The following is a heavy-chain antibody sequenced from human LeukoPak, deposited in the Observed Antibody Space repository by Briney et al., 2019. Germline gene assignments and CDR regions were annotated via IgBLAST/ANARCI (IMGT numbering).Heavy chain of an antibody. CDR2: IYYSGST. D-gene: IGHD2-2*02. J-gene: IGHJ3*02. V-gene: IGHV4-59*01. CDR3: ARDKYPRGAFDI. CDR1: GGSISSYY. Sequence: SETLSLTCTVSGGSISSYYWSWIRQPPGKGLEWIGYIYYSGSTNYNPSLKGRVTISVDTSKNQFSLKLSSVTAADTAVYYCARDKYPRGAFDIWGQGTMVTVSS.